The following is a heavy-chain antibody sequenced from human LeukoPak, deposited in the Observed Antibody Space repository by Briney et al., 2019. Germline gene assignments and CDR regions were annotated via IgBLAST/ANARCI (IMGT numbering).Heavy chain of an antibody. CDR1: GGSISSGSYY. V-gene: IGHV4-61*02. D-gene: IGHD3-10*01. J-gene: IGHJ6*03. CDR2: IYTSGST. Sequence: SETLSLTCTVSGGSISSGSYYWSWIRQPAGKGLEWIGRIYTSGSTNYNPSLKSRVTISVDTSKNQFSLKLSSVTAADTAVYYCARLRRITMVRGAYYYYMDVWGKGTTVTVSS. CDR3: ARLRRITMVRGAYYYYMDV.